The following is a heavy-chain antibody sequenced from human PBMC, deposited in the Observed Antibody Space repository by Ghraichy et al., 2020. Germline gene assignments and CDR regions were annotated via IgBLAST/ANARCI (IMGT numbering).Heavy chain of an antibody. D-gene: IGHD2-2*01. CDR2: ISAYNGNT. V-gene: IGHV1-18*04. J-gene: IGHJ6*02. CDR3: AREKIGEGTSKTDYYYYYGMDV. CDR1: GYTFTSYG. Sequence: ASVKVSCKASGYTFTSYGISWVRQAPGQGLEWMGWISAYNGNTNYAQKLQGRVTMTTDTSTSTAYMELRSLRSDDTAVYYCAREKIGEGTSKTDYYYYYGMDVWGQGTTVTVSS.